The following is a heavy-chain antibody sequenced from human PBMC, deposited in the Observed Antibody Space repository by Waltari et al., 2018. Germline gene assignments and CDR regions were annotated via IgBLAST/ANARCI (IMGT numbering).Heavy chain of an antibody. J-gene: IGHJ3*02. Sequence: QLQLQESGPGLVKPSETLSLTCTVSGGSISSHSYYWGWIRPPPGKGLEWIGSIYSSGSTYYNPSLKSRVTISVDTSKNQFSLKLSSVTAADTAMYYCARHFHDSSGYAFDIWGQGTMVTVSS. CDR2: IYSSGST. V-gene: IGHV4-39*01. D-gene: IGHD3-22*01. CDR3: ARHFHDSSGYAFDI. CDR1: GGSISSHSYY.